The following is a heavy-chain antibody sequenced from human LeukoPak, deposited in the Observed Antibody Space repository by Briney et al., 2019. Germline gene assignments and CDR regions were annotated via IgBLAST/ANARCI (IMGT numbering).Heavy chain of an antibody. Sequence: KPSETLSLTCAVYGGSFSGYYWSWIRQPPGKGLEWIGAINHSGSTNYNLSLKSRVTTSVDTSKNQFSLRLTSVTAADTAVYYCARGRGCSSTSCYTDYYYYMDVGGKGTTVTVSS. CDR2: INHSGST. CDR3: ARGRGCSSTSCYTDYYYYMDV. J-gene: IGHJ6*03. V-gene: IGHV4-34*01. CDR1: GGSFSGYY. D-gene: IGHD2-2*02.